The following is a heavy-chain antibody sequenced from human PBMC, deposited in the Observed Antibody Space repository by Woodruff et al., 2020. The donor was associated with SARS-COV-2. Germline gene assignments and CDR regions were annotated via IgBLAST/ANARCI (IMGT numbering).Heavy chain of an antibody. J-gene: IGHJ5*02. Sequence: RVTISVDTSKNQFSLKLSSVTAADTAVYYCARVLYQLLFAATGADNWFDPWGQGTLVTVSS. CDR3: ARVLYQLLFAATGADNWFDP. D-gene: IGHD2-2*01. V-gene: IGHV4-34*01.